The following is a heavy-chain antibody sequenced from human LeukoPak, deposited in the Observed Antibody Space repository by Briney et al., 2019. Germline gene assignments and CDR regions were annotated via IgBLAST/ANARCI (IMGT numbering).Heavy chain of an antibody. J-gene: IGHJ6*04. CDR2: IKEDGSEK. Sequence: GGSLRLSCAASGFIFSSYWMSWVRQAPGKGLEWVANIKEDGSEKYYVDSVKGRFTISRDNAKNSLYLQTNSLRAEDTAVYYCARRALRYCSSTSCPAQYYGVDVWGKGTTVTASS. CDR1: GFIFSSYW. D-gene: IGHD2-2*01. V-gene: IGHV3-7*03. CDR3: ARRALRYCSSTSCPAQYYGVDV.